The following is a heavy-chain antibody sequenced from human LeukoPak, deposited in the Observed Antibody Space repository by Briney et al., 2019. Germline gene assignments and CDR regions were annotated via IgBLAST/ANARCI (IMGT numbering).Heavy chain of an antibody. CDR1: GFTFSSYA. CDR3: ARAVAGSNTYYYYYMDV. Sequence: GGSLRLSCAASGFTFSSYAMSWVRQAPGKGLEWVSAISGSGGSTYYADSVKGRFTISRDDSKNTLYLQMNSLRAEDTAVYYCARAVAGSNTYYYYYMDVWGKGTTVTVSS. J-gene: IGHJ6*03. D-gene: IGHD6-19*01. V-gene: IGHV3-23*01. CDR2: ISGSGGST.